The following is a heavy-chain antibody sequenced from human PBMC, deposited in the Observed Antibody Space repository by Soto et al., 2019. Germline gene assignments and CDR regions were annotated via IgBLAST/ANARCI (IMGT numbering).Heavy chain of an antibody. CDR2: IYYSGST. V-gene: IGHV4-61*01. Sequence: SETLSLTCAVSGGSVSSGHYYWSWSRQPPGKGLEWIGFIYYSGSTSYNSSLKSRVTISVDTSKNQFSLKMSSVTAADTAVYYCARSGAGSGWLGGQGTLVTVSS. D-gene: IGHD6-19*01. CDR1: GGSVSSGHYY. CDR3: ARSGAGSGWL. J-gene: IGHJ4*02.